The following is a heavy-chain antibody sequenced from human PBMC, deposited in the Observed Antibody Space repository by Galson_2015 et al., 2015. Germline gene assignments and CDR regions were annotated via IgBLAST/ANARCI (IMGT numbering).Heavy chain of an antibody. CDR3: AREVITIFGVVDY. J-gene: IGHJ4*02. CDR1: GFTVSSNY. V-gene: IGHV3-53*01. Sequence: SLRISCAASGFTVSSNYMSWVRQAPGKGLEWGSVIYSGGSTYYADSVKGRFTISRDNSKNTLYLQMNSLRAEDTAVYYCAREVITIFGVVDYWGQGTLVTVSS. CDR2: IYSGGST. D-gene: IGHD3-3*01.